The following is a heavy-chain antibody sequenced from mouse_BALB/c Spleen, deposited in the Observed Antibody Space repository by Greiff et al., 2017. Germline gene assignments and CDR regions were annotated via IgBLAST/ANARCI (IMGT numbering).Heavy chain of an antibody. D-gene: IGHD1-2*01. Sequence: QVQLQQSGAELMKPGASVKISCKATGYTFSSYWIEWVKQRPGHGLEWIGEILPGSGSTNYHEKFKGKATFTADTSSNTAYMQLSSLTSEDSAVYYCARITTATFYAMDYWGQGTSGTVSS. CDR3: ARITTATFYAMDY. V-gene: IGHV1-9*01. CDR1: GYTFSSYW. CDR2: ILPGSGST. J-gene: IGHJ4*01.